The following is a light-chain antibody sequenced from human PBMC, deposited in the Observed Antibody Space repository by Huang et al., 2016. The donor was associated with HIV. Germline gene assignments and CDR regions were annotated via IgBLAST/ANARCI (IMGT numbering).Light chain of an antibody. CDR1: QGISNS. Sequence: IQLTQSPSSLSASVGDRVTITCRASQGISNSLVWYQQKPGRAPKLLFYAASTLQSGVTSRFSGSGSGTDFTLTISSLQPEDSATYYCQQFSSYSPLTFGGGTKVEIK. CDR3: QQFSSYSPLT. J-gene: IGKJ4*01. V-gene: IGKV1-9*01. CDR2: AAS.